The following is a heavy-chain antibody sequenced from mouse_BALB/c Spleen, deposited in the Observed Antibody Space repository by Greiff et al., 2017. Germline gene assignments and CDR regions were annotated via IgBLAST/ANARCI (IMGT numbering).Heavy chain of an antibody. V-gene: IGHV7-3*02. J-gene: IGHJ2*01. CDR2: IRNKANGYTT. CDR3: ARDNYFDY. Sequence: VQRVESGGGLVQPGGSLRLSCATSGFTFTDYYMSWVRQPPGKALEWLGFIRNKANGYTTEYSASVKGRFTISRDNSQSILYLQMNTLRAEDSATYYCARDNYFDYWGQGTTLTVSS. CDR1: GFTFTDYY.